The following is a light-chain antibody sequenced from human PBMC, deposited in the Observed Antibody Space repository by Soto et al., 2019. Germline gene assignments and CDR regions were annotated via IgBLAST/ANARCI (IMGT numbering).Light chain of an antibody. CDR1: SSNIGAGFD. J-gene: IGLJ1*01. CDR3: QSYDRSLSGFYV. V-gene: IGLV1-40*01. Sequence: QSALTQPPSVSGAPGQRVTISYTGSSSNIGAGFDVHWYQQLPGTAPKLLIYGNNNRPSGVPDRFSGSKSGTSASLAITGLQAEDEGDYFCQSYDRSLSGFYVFGTGTKVTVL. CDR2: GNN.